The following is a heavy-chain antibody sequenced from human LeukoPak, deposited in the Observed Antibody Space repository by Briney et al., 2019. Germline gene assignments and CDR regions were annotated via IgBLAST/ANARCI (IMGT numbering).Heavy chain of an antibody. CDR1: GFTFSSYA. D-gene: IGHD2-21*02. V-gene: IGHV3-30-3*01. J-gene: IGHJ5*02. CDR3: ARSIVVVTAFTA. Sequence: GGSLRLSCAASGFTFSSYAMHWVRQAPGKGLEWVAVISYDGSNKYYADSVKGRFTISRDNSKNTLYLQMNSLRAEDTAVYYCARSIVVVTAFTAWGQGTLVTVSS. CDR2: ISYDGSNK.